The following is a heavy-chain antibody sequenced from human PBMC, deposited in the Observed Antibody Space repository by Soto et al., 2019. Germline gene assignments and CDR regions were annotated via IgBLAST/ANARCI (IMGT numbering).Heavy chain of an antibody. Sequence: SATLSLTCTVSGGSISSSSYYWAWIRQPPGKGLEWIGSIYYSGSTYYNPSLKSRVTISVDTSKNQFSLKLSSVTAADTAVYYCARLSSFRPDIVVVVAPDYWGQGTLVTASS. CDR3: ARLSSFRPDIVVVVAPDY. CDR1: GGSISSSSYY. V-gene: IGHV4-39*01. D-gene: IGHD2-15*01. J-gene: IGHJ4*02. CDR2: IYYSGST.